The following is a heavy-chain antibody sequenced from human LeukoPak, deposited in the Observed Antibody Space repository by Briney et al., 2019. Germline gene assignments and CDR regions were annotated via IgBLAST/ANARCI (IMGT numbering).Heavy chain of an antibody. CDR2: INSDGSWT. D-gene: IGHD3-16*01. Sequence: GGSLRLSCAASGNYWMHWVRQVPGKGLVWVSHINSDGSWTSYADSVKGRFTISKDNAKNTVYLQMNSLRAEDTAVYYCARDSSRGGSPYFDYWGQGTLVTVSS. V-gene: IGHV3-74*01. CDR1: GNYW. CDR3: ARDSSRGGSPYFDY. J-gene: IGHJ4*02.